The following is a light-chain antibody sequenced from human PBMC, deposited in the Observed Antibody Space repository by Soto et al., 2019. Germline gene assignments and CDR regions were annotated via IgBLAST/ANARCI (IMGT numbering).Light chain of an antibody. CDR3: QQRRDWPLT. Sequence: EIVLTQSTATLSLSPGERATLSCRASQSVSSYLAWYQQKPGQAPRLLISDASNRATGIPARFSGSGSGTDFTLTVSSLEPEDIAVYYCQQRRDWPLTFGGGTKVEI. J-gene: IGKJ4*01. CDR2: DAS. V-gene: IGKV3-11*01. CDR1: QSVSSY.